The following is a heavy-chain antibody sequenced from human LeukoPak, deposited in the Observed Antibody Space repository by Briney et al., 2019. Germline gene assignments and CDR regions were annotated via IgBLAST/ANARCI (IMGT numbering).Heavy chain of an antibody. J-gene: IGHJ6*04. CDR3: ARGSYYGMDV. Sequence: GRSLILSCAASGFTFSSYGMHWVRQAPGKGLEGVAVIWYDGSNKYYADSVKGRFTISRDNSKNTPYLQMNSLRGEDTAVYYCARGSYYGMDVWGKGTTVTVSS. V-gene: IGHV3-33*01. CDR1: GFTFSSYG. CDR2: IWYDGSNK.